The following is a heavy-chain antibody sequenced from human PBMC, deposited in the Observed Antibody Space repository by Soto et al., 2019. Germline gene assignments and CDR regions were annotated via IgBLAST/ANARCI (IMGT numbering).Heavy chain of an antibody. V-gene: IGHV4-59*08. J-gene: IGHJ3*02. Sequence: QVQLQESGPGLVKPSETLSLTCTVSGGSISSYYWSWIRQPPGKGLEWIGDIYYSGSTNYNPSLTSRVTLSVDTSKNQFSLKLSSVTAADTAVYFCARRYGLSAFDIWGQGTMVTVSS. CDR3: ARRYGLSAFDI. CDR1: GGSISSYY. CDR2: IYYSGST. D-gene: IGHD3-10*01.